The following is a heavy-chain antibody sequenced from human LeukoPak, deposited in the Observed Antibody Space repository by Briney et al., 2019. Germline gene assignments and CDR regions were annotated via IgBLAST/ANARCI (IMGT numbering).Heavy chain of an antibody. V-gene: IGHV4-30-2*01. J-gene: IGHJ4*02. CDR3: ARAGLRGDFDY. CDR1: GDSINSGGYS. Sequence: PSETLSLTCAVSGDSINSGGYSWSWIRQPPGKGLEWIGYIYHSGSTSYNPSLKSRVTISIDRSKNQFSLQLNSETAADTAVYYCARAGLRGDFDYWGQGTLVTVSS. D-gene: IGHD3-16*01. CDR2: IYHSGST.